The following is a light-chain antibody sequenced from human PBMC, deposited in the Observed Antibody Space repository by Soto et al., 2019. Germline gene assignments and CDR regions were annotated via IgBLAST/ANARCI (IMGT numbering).Light chain of an antibody. CDR2: DAS. CDR1: QSIGTY. CDR3: QQRNDWPWT. Sequence: EIVLTQSPATLSLSPGERATLSCRASQSIGTYLAWYRQKPGQAPRLLIYDASYKATGIPARFSGSGSGTDFTLTNSSLEPEDFAFYYCQQRNDWPWTFGQGTQVEIK. J-gene: IGKJ1*01. V-gene: IGKV3-11*01.